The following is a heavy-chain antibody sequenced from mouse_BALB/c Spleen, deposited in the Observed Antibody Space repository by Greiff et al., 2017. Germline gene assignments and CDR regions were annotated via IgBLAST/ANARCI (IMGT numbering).Heavy chain of an antibody. Sequence: LQQPGSELVRPGASVKLSCKASGYTFTSYWMHWVKQRPGQGLEWIGNIYPGSGSTNYDEKFKSKATLTVDTSSSTAYMQLSSLTSEDSAVDYCTREDYYDCYAMDYWGQGTSVTVSS. J-gene: IGHJ4*01. D-gene: IGHD2-4*01. CDR1: GYTFTSYW. CDR3: TREDYYDCYAMDY. CDR2: IYPGSGST. V-gene: IGHV1S22*01.